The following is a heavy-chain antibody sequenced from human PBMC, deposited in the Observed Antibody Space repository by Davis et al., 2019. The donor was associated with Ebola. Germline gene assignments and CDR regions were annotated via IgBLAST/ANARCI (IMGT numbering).Heavy chain of an antibody. CDR2: INHSGST. CDR3: ARIAPYQLLYPGDLYYYYYMDV. V-gene: IGHV4-34*01. CDR1: GGSFSGYF. Sequence: SETLSLTCAVYGGSFSGYFWSWIRQSPGKGLEWIAEINHSGSTNYNPSLKSRVTISVDTSKNQFSLKLSSVTAADTAVYYCARIAPYQLLYPGDLYYYYYMDVWGKGTTVTVSS. J-gene: IGHJ6*03. D-gene: IGHD2-2*02.